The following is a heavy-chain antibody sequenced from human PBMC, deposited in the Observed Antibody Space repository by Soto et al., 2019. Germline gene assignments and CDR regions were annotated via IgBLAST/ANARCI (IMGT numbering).Heavy chain of an antibody. D-gene: IGHD5-12*01. J-gene: IGHJ4*02. CDR3: ARGEYSGSDPGYYFYS. V-gene: IGHV5-51*01. CDR1: RYTFTAYW. CDR2: IYPDDSDT. Sequence: GESLKISCKGSRYTFTAYWIAWVRQMPGKGLEWMGIIYPDDSDTRYSPSFQGRVTISADKSISTAFLQWSSLKVSDTAMYYCARGEYSGSDPGYYFYSWGQGTLVTVS.